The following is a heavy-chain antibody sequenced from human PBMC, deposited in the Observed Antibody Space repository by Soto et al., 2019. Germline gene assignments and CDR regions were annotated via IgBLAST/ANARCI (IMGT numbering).Heavy chain of an antibody. Sequence: QITLKESGPTLVKPTQTLTLTCTFSGFSLSTSGVGVGWIRQPPGKALEWLALIYWDDDKRYSPSLTSRLTGNKDTSXNQVVLTMTNMDPVDTATYYCAHVLVVVANYGMDVWGQGTTVTVSS. V-gene: IGHV2-5*02. CDR2: IYWDDDK. J-gene: IGHJ6*02. CDR3: AHVLVVVANYGMDV. D-gene: IGHD2-15*01. CDR1: GFSLSTSGVG.